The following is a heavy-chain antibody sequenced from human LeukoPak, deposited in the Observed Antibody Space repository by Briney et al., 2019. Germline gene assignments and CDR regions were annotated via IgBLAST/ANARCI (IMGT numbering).Heavy chain of an antibody. CDR2: ISGSGSST. J-gene: IGHJ6*03. D-gene: IGHD3-3*01. CDR1: GFAFTNYV. CDR3: AKGPNSDFWSGYSHYMDV. V-gene: IGHV3-23*01. Sequence: GGSLRLSCAASGFAFTNYVMNWVRQAPGKGLEWDSGISGSGSSTYYAASVRGRFTISRDSSKNTVFLQMSSLRAEDTAAYYCAKGPNSDFWSGYSHYMDVWGKGTRPSSP.